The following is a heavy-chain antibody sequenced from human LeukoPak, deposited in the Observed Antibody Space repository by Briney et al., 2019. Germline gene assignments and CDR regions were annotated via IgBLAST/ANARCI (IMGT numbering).Heavy chain of an antibody. V-gene: IGHV4-34*01. J-gene: IGHJ3*02. D-gene: IGHD6-19*01. CDR2: INHSGST. Sequence: ASETLSLTCAVYGGSFSGYYWSWIRQPPGKGLEWVGEINHSGSTNYNPSLKSRVTISVDTSKNQLSLKLSSVTAADTAVYYCARTGVLAHSSGWYYRAFDIWGQGTMVTVSS. CDR3: ARTGVLAHSSGWYYRAFDI. CDR1: GGSFSGYY.